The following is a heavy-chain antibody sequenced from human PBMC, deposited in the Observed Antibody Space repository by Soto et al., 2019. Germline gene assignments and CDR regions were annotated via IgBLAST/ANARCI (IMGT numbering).Heavy chain of an antibody. Sequence: PSETLSLTCTVSGGSISSGSSYWGWIRQPPGKGLEWIASIYSSGSTYYNMSLKSRVTISVDASKNQFSLKVTSVTAADTAVYFCARRGVEGGGWRYFDIWGRGSLVTVSS. CDR1: GGSISSGSSY. J-gene: IGHJ2*01. D-gene: IGHD6-19*01. CDR3: ARRGVEGGGWRYFDI. V-gene: IGHV4-39*01. CDR2: IYSSGST.